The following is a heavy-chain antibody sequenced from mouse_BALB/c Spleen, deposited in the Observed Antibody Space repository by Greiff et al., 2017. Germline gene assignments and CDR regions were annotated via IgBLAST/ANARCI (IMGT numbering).Heavy chain of an antibody. CDR2: IVPENGNT. CDR3: ASYGNWYFDV. Sequence: VQLQQSGAELVRPGALVKLSCKASGFNIKDYYMHWVKQRPEQGLEWIGWIVPENGNTIYDPKFQGKASITADTSSNTAYLQLSSLTSEDTAVYYCASYGNWYFDVWGAGTTVTVSS. V-gene: IGHV14-1*02. D-gene: IGHD2-1*01. J-gene: IGHJ1*01. CDR1: GFNIKDYY.